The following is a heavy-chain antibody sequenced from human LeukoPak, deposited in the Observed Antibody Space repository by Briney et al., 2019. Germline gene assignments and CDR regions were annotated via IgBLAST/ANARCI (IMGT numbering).Heavy chain of an antibody. CDR3: ARHIGYSAWNPDY. CDR2: IYPYDSDT. J-gene: IGHJ4*02. D-gene: IGHD5-12*01. CDR1: GSSFTSYW. Sequence: PGESLQISCQASGSSFTSYWIGWVRQMPGKGLEWMGIIYPYDSDTRYSPSFQGQVTISADKSISTAYLQWSNLKASDTAMYYCARHIGYSAWNPDYWGQGTLVTVSS. V-gene: IGHV5-51*01.